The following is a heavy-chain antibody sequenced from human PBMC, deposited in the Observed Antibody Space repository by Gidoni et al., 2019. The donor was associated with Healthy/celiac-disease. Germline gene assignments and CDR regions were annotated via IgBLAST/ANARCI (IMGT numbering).Heavy chain of an antibody. CDR1: AFTFSSYA. CDR2: ISGSGGST. CDR3: AKDFSITYCGGDCYSPFDY. D-gene: IGHD2-21*02. Sequence: EVQLLESGGGLVQPGGSLSLSFPASAFTFSSYALSWVRQAPGKGLEWVSAISGSGGSTYYADSVKGRFTISRDNSKNTLYLQMNSLRAEDTAVYYCAKDFSITYCGGDCYSPFDYWGQGTLVTVSS. V-gene: IGHV3-23*01. J-gene: IGHJ4*02.